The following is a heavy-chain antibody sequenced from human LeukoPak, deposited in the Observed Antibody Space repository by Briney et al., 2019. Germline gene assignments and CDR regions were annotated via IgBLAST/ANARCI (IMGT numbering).Heavy chain of an antibody. CDR1: GYTFTSYG. CDR2: ISAYNGNT. J-gene: IGHJ4*02. V-gene: IGHV1-18*01. D-gene: IGHD3-10*01. CDR3: ARPTQPLDYYGSGHYFDY. Sequence: GASVKVSCKASGYTFTSYGISWVRQAPGQGLEWMGWISAYNGNTNYAQKLQGRVTMTTDTSTSTAYMELRSLRSDDTAVYYCARPTQPLDYYGSGHYFDYWGQGTLVTVSS.